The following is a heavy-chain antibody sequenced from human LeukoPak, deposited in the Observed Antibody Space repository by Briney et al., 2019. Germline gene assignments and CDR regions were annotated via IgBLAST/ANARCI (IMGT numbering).Heavy chain of an antibody. CDR3: ARAEGGGITMVRGVLNWFDP. D-gene: IGHD3-10*01. J-gene: IGHJ5*02. Sequence: SETLSLTCTVSGGSITNSGYYWGWVRQPPGKGLEWIASIYYTGSTYYNPSLKSRVTISLDAFKKQFSLKLSSVTAADTAVYYCARAEGGGITMVRGVLNWFDPWGQGTLVTVSS. V-gene: IGHV4-39*07. CDR1: GGSITNSGYY. CDR2: IYYTGST.